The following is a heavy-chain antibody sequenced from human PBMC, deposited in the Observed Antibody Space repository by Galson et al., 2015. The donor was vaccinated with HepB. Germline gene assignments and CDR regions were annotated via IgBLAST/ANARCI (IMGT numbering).Heavy chain of an antibody. D-gene: IGHD5-12*01. CDR1: GFTFSSYA. V-gene: IGHV3-21*01. J-gene: IGHJ1*01. CDR3: ARIRYSGYGLTG. Sequence: SLRLSCAASGFTFSSYAMHWVRQAPGKGLEWVSSISSSSSYIYYADSVKGRFTISRDNAKNSLYLQMNSLRAEDTAVYYCARIRYSGYGLTGWGQGTLVTVSS. CDR2: ISSSSSYI.